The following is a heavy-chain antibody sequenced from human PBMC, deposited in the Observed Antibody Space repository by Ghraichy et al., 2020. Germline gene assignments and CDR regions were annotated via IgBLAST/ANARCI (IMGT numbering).Heavy chain of an antibody. CDR1: GFTLSRHW. CDR3: ARDGWVAGDY. Sequence: GGSLRLSCAASGFTLSRHWMSWVRQVPGKGLELLANIKEDGSEKYYVDSVKGRFTISRDNAKNSLYLQMNSLRVEDTAVYYFARDGWVAGDYWGRGSLVIVFS. J-gene: IGHJ4*02. D-gene: IGHD6-19*01. V-gene: IGHV3-7*03. CDR2: IKEDGSEK.